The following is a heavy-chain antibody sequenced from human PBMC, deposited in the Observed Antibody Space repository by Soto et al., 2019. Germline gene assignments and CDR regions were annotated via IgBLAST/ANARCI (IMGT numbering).Heavy chain of an antibody. CDR2: ISAYNGNT. CDR1: GYTFTSYG. CDR3: ARVSGSSGNPHNVYYYYYGMDV. D-gene: IGHD2-8*01. Sequence: QVQLVQSGAEVKKPGASVKVSCKASGYTFTSYGICWVRQAPGQGLEWMGWISAYNGNTNYAQKLQGRVTMTTDTSTSTDYMELRSLRSDDTAVYYCARVSGSSGNPHNVYYYYYGMDVWGQGTTVTVSS. V-gene: IGHV1-18*01. J-gene: IGHJ6*02.